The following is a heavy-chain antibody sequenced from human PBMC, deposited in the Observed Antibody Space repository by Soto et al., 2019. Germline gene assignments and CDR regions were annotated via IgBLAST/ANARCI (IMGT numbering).Heavy chain of an antibody. D-gene: IGHD2-2*01. V-gene: IGHV3-30-3*01. CDR3: GRCTSTSCHLGSDY. J-gene: IGHJ4*01. Sequence: PGGSLRLSCAASGFTFSGYAMNWVRQAPGKGLEWVALISHNGINTYYADSVKGRFTISRDSSTNTLYLQMNSLRAADTAVYYCGRCTSTSCHLGSDYWGQGTLVTVSS. CDR2: ISHNGINT. CDR1: GFTFSGYA.